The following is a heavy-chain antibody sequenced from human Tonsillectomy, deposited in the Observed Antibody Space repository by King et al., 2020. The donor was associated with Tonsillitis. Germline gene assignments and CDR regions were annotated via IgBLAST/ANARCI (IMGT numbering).Heavy chain of an antibody. CDR1: GYSFSSHW. V-gene: IGHV5-51*01. CDR3: ARLSLSWGDAFDI. Sequence: EVQLVESGAEVKKPGESLKISCKGSGYSFSSHWIGWVRQMPGKGLEWMGIIYPGDSDTRYSPSFQGQVTISDDKSISTAYLQWSSLTASDTAMYYCARLSLSWGDAFDIWGQGTMVTVSS. D-gene: IGHD6-13*01. CDR2: IYPGDSDT. J-gene: IGHJ3*02.